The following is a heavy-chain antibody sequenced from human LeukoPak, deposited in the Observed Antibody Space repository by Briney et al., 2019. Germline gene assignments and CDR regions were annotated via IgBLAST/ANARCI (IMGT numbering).Heavy chain of an antibody. J-gene: IGHJ4*02. CDR3: ARLGASADGLRPELYYFDY. Sequence: SETLSLTCTVSGGSISSYYWSWIRQPPGKGLEWIGYIYYSGSTNYNPSLKSRVTISVDTSKNQFSLKLSSVTAADTAMYYCARLGASADGLRPELYYFDYWGQGIMVTVSS. V-gene: IGHV4-59*01. CDR1: GGSISSYY. D-gene: IGHD6-13*01. CDR2: IYYSGST.